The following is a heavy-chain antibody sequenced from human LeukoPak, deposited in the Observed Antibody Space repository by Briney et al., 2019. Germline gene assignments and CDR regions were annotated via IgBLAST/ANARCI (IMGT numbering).Heavy chain of an antibody. CDR3: ARLRKYFDY. CDR1: GYSISSGYY. V-gene: IGHV4-38-2*01. J-gene: IGHJ4*02. Sequence: SETLSLTCAVSGYSISSGYYWGWIRPPPGKGREWIGSIYHSGSTYYNPSLKSQVTISVDTSKNQFSLKLSSVTAADTAVYYCARLRKYFDYWGQGTLVTVSS. D-gene: IGHD1-14*01. CDR2: IYHSGST.